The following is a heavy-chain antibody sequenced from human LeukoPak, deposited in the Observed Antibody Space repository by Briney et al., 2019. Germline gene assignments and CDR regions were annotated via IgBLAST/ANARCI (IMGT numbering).Heavy chain of an antibody. CDR3: AKRGDGSSWPGFDY. V-gene: IGHV3-23*01. Sequence: GGSLRLSCAASGYTFSSSAMNWVRQAPGKGLEWVSAISGSSDSIYYADSVKGRFTISRDNSENTLYLQMNSLRAERTDVYSRAKRGDGSSWPGFDYWGQGTLVTVSS. CDR1: GYTFSSSA. J-gene: IGHJ4*02. CDR2: ISGSSDSI. D-gene: IGHD6-13*01.